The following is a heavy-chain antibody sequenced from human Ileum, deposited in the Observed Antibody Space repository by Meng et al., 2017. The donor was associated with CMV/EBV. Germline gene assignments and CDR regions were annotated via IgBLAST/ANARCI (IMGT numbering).Heavy chain of an antibody. CDR3: ARGSGYTYGYDY. V-gene: IGHV4-30-2*01. Sequence: AVSGGSISGVGYSWTWIRQPPGKGLAWIGYMWHTGATYYNPSLKSRVTISVDRSKSQFSLNLSSVTAADTAVYYCARGSGYTYGYDYWGQGTLVTVSS. J-gene: IGHJ4*02. CDR1: GGSISGVGYS. D-gene: IGHD5-18*01. CDR2: MWHTGAT.